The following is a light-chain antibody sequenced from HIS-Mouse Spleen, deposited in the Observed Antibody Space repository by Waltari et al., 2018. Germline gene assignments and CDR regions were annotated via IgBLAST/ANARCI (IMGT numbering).Light chain of an antibody. V-gene: IGKV3-11*01. CDR1: QSISSY. Sequence: EIVLTQSTATLSLSPGESPTLSCRASQSISSYLAWYQQKPGQAPRILIYDASNRATGIPARFSGSGSGTDFTLTISSLEPEDFAVYYCQQRSNWPYTFGQGTKLEIK. CDR3: QQRSNWPYT. CDR2: DAS. J-gene: IGKJ2*01.